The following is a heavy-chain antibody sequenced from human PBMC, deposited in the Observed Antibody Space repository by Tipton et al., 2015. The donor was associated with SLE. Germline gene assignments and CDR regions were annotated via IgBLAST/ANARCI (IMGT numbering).Heavy chain of an antibody. CDR3: ANSYSSSWYHFDY. J-gene: IGHJ4*02. CDR2: ISAYSGLT. D-gene: IGHD6-13*01. Sequence: QLVQSGAEVKKPGASVKVSCKASGYTFSSHGIHWVRQAPGQGLEWMGWISAYSGLTNYAQKLQGRVTMTTDTSTSTAYMELRSLRSDDTAVYYCANSYSSSWYHFDYWGQGTLVTVSS. V-gene: IGHV1-18*01. CDR1: GYTFSSHG.